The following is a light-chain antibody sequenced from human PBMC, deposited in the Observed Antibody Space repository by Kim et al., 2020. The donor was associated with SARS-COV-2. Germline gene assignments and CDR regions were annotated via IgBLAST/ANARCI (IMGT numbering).Light chain of an antibody. V-gene: IGLV3-19*01. CDR2: GKN. CDR3: NSRDSSGNHLYV. J-gene: IGLJ1*01. Sequence: SSELTQDPAVSVALGQTVRITCQVDSLRSYYASWYQQKPGQAPVLVIYGKNNRPSGIPDRFSGSSSGNTASLTITGAQAEDEADYYCNSRDSSGNHLYVFGTGTKVTVL. CDR1: SLRSYY.